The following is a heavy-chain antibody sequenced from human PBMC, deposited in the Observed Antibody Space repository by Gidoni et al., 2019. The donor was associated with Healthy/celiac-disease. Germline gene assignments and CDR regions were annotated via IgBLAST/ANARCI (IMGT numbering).Heavy chain of an antibody. CDR3: ARGFNILGDY. V-gene: IGHV3-21*01. Sequence: EVQLVESGGGLVKPGGSLRLSCAASGFTFSSYSRNWVRQAPGKGLEWVSSISSSSSYIYYADSVKGRFTISRDNAKNSLYLQMNSLRAEDTAVYYCARGFNILGDYWGQGTLVTVSS. J-gene: IGHJ4*02. CDR1: GFTFSSYS. CDR2: ISSSSSYI.